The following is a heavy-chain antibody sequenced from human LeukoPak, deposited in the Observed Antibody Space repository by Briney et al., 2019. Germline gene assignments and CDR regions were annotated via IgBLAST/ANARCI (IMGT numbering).Heavy chain of an antibody. J-gene: IGHJ3*02. CDR3: ARKATTGPTKAAFDI. Sequence: SETLSLTCAVSGYSISSSNYWAWIRQPPGKGLEWIGHIYYSGGIYYNPSLKSRVTMSVDTSKNQFSLKLSSVTAVDTAVYYCARKATTGPTKAAFDIWGQGTMVTVSS. V-gene: IGHV4-28*05. D-gene: IGHD4-17*01. CDR1: GYSISSSNY. CDR2: IYYSGGI.